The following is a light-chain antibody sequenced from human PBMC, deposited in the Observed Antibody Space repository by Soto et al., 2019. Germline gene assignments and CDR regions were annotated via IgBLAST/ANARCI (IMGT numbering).Light chain of an antibody. J-gene: IGKJ1*01. Sequence: DIQMTQSPSSLSASVGDRVTITCRASQGISTYLAWYQQRPGTVPKLLIYAASTLQSVVPSRFSGSGSGTDFTLTISSLQPGDVATYYCQEYNSAPWTVGPRTKVDSK. V-gene: IGKV1-27*01. CDR2: AAS. CDR1: QGISTY. CDR3: QEYNSAPWT.